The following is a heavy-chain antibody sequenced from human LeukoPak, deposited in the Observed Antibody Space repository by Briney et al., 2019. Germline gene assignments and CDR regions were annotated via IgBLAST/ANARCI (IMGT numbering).Heavy chain of an antibody. V-gene: IGHV4-39*01. CDR1: GDSVSSSIYY. D-gene: IGHD6-19*01. Sequence: SETLSLICTVSGDSVSSSIYYWGWIRQPPGKGLEWIGSISYSGITYYNPSLKSRVTISVDTSKNQFSLKLASVTAADTAVYYCATPPKKSGWANFNSWGKETLATFSS. J-gene: IGHJ4*02. CDR3: ATPPKKSGWANFNS. CDR2: ISYSGIT.